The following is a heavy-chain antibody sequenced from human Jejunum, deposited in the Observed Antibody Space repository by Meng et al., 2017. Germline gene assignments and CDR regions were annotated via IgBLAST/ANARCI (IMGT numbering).Heavy chain of an antibody. D-gene: IGHD1-1*01. CDR1: GASMSSGNYY. V-gene: IGHV4-31*01. CDR3: ARVNWTSSYWYFDL. J-gene: IGHJ2*01. CDR2: IYYSGST. Sequence: HLQESGPGLVKPSQTLSLTCTVSGASMSSGNYYWTWIRQHPGKGLEWIGYIYYSGSTYDNPSLQSLVTISIDMSENQFSLKLTSVTAADTAVYYCARVNWTSSYWYFDLWGRGTLVTVSS.